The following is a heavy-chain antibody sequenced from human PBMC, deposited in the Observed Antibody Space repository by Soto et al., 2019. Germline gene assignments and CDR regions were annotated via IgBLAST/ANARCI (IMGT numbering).Heavy chain of an antibody. CDR2: IIPILNVR. Sequence: QVPLVQSGAEVKKPGSSVKVSCKASGGTFSSYSISWVRQAPGQGLEWMGRIIPILNVRNYAQKFQGRVTITADKSTGTAYMELSSLRSEDTAVYYCARSLPTREILATIGFDFWGQGTLVTVSS. V-gene: IGHV1-69*02. CDR3: ARSLPTREILATIGFDF. D-gene: IGHD5-12*01. J-gene: IGHJ4*02. CDR1: GGTFSSYS.